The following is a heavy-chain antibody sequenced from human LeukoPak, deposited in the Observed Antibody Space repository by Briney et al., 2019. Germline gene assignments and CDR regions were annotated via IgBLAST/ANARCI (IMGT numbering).Heavy chain of an antibody. CDR2: IIPIFGTA. Sequence: ASVKVSCKASGGTFSSYAISWVRQAPGQGLEWMGRIIPIFGTANYAQKFQGRVTITTDESTSTAYMELSSLRSEDTAVYYCARGGISHDSSGYYDYWGQGTLVTVSS. CDR3: ARGGISHDSSGYYDY. J-gene: IGHJ4*02. CDR1: GGTFSSYA. V-gene: IGHV1-69*05. D-gene: IGHD3-22*01.